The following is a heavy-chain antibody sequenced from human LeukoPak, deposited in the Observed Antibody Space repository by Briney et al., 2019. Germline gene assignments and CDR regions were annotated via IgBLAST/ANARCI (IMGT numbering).Heavy chain of an antibody. CDR1: GFTFSSYA. CDR2: ISGSGGST. CDR3: AKALLWFGELLPLDY. V-gene: IGHV3-23*01. Sequence: PGGSLRLSCAASGFTFSSYAMSWVRQAPGKGLEWVSAISGSGGSTYYADSVKGRFTISRDNSKNTLYLQMNSLRAEDKAVYYCAKALLWFGELLPLDYWGQGTLVTVSS. J-gene: IGHJ4*02. D-gene: IGHD3-10*01.